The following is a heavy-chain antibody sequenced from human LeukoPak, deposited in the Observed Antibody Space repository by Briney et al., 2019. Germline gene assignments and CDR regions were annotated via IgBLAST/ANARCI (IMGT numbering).Heavy chain of an antibody. V-gene: IGHV3-9*03. D-gene: IGHD2-2*01. J-gene: IGHJ4*02. CDR1: GFTFSSYS. CDR3: AKDLYRYCSGASCSAYDY. CDR2: ISWNSGSI. Sequence: GGSLRLSCAASGFTFSSYSMNWVRQAPGKGLEWVSGISWNSGSIVYADSVRGRFTISRDNAKNSLYLQMNSLRAEDMALYYCAKDLYRYCSGASCSAYDYWGQGTLVTVSS.